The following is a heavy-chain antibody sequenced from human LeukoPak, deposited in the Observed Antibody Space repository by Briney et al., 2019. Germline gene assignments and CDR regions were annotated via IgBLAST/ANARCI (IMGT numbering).Heavy chain of an antibody. CDR1: GFTISSYW. Sequence: TGGSLRLSCAASGFTISSYWMHWVRQAPGKGLVWVSRINSDGSSTNYADSVKGRFTISRDNAKNTLYLQMTSLRAEDTAVYYCASSPGFSTYWGQGTLVTVSS. CDR3: ASSPGFSTY. D-gene: IGHD5/OR15-5a*01. V-gene: IGHV3-74*01. CDR2: INSDGSST. J-gene: IGHJ4*02.